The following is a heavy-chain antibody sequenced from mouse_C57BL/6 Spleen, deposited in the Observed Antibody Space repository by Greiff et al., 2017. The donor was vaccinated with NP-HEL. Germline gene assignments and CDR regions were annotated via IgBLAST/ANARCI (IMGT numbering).Heavy chain of an antibody. CDR2: IHPNSGST. Sequence: VQLQQPGAELVKPGASVKLSCKASGYTFTSYWMHWVKQRPGQGLEWIGMIHPNSGSTNYNEKFKSKATLTVDKSSSTAYMQLSSLTSEDSAVYYCAREGTGTGLFDYWGQGTTLTVSS. V-gene: IGHV1-64*01. CDR1: GYTFTSYW. J-gene: IGHJ2*01. CDR3: AREGTGTGLFDY. D-gene: IGHD4-1*01.